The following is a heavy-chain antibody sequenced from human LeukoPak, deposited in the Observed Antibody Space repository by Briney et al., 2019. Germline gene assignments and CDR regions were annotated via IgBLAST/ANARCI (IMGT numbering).Heavy chain of an antibody. CDR2: ICYSGST. CDR3: ASALDSSGYYYYFDY. D-gene: IGHD3-22*01. V-gene: IGHV4-59*01. CDR1: GGSISSYY. J-gene: IGHJ4*02. Sequence: SETLSLTCTVSGGSISSYYWSWIRQPPGKGLEWIGYICYSGSTNYNPSLKSRVTISVDTSKNQFSLKLSSVTAADTAVYYCASALDSSGYYYYFDYWGQGTLVTVSS.